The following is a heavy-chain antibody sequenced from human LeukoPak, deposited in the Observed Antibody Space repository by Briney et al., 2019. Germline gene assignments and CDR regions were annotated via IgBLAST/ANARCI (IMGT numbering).Heavy chain of an antibody. Sequence: PSGTLSLTCAVSGGSISSSNWWGWVRQPPGKGLEWIGEIYHSGSTNYNPSLKSRVTISVDKSKNQFSLKLSSVTAADTAVYYCARTPVQLERLFYYYYGMDVWGKGTTVTVSS. CDR3: ARTPVQLERLFYYYYGMDV. CDR1: GGSISSSNW. V-gene: IGHV4-4*02. J-gene: IGHJ6*04. D-gene: IGHD1-1*01. CDR2: IYHSGST.